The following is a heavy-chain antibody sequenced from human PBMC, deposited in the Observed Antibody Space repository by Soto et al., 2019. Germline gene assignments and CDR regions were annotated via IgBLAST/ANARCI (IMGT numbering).Heavy chain of an antibody. D-gene: IGHD2-15*01. J-gene: IGHJ6*02. CDR2: IDPSDSYT. V-gene: IGHV5-10-1*01. CDR1: GYSFNSYW. CDR3: ARSTYCSGGSCPGGMDV. Sequence: GESLKISCKGSGYSFNSYWISWVRQMHGKGLEWMGRIDPSDSYTNYSPSFQGHVTISADKSISTAYLQWSSLKASDTAMYYCARSTYCSGGSCPGGMDVWGQGTTVTVSS.